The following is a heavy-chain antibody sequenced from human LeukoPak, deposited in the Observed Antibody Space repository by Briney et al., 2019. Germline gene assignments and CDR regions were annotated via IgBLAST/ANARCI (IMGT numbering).Heavy chain of an antibody. CDR2: IYISGSGST. CDR1: GGSISSYY. V-gene: IGHV4-4*07. J-gene: IGHJ4*02. Sequence: SETLSLTCTVSGGSISSYYWSWIRQPAGKGLEWIGRIYISGSGSTNYNPSLKSRVTMSVDTSKNQFSLKLSSVTAADTAVYYCAKLLEYFDYWGQGTLVTVSS. D-gene: IGHD2/OR15-2a*01. CDR3: AKLLEYFDY.